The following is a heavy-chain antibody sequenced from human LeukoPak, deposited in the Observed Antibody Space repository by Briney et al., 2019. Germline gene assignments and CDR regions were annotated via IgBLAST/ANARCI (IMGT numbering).Heavy chain of an antibody. CDR3: ARVPYYDSPPPY. Sequence: PGGSPRLSCEVSGFTFSTYWMSWVRQAPGKGLECVANINQDGSGRYYMDSVKGRFTISRDNAKNSLFLQMNSLRVEDTAVYYCARVPYYDSPPPYWGQGSLVTVSS. D-gene: IGHD3-3*01. CDR2: INQDGSGR. V-gene: IGHV3-7*04. CDR1: GFTFSTYW. J-gene: IGHJ4*02.